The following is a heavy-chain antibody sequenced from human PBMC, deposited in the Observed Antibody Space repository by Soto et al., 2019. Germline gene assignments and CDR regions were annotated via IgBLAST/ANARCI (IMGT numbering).Heavy chain of an antibody. Sequence: QVQLVQSGAEVKKPGASVKVSCKASGYTFTSYGISWVRQAPGQGLEWMAWISAYNGNTNYAQKLQGRVTMTTDTTTSTAYMELRGVRSDDTAVYCCARWNDYGFFGWFDPLGQGSLVTVSS. J-gene: IGHJ5*02. CDR2: ISAYNGNT. D-gene: IGHD4-17*01. V-gene: IGHV1-18*01. CDR3: ARWNDYGFFGWFDP. CDR1: GYTFTSYG.